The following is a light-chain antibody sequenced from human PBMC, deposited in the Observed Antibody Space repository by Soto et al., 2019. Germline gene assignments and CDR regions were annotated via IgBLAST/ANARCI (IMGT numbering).Light chain of an antibody. CDR2: TAS. Sequence: EIVMTQSPATLSVSPREGATLSCSASQSISSNLACYQQKPCHAPWLLIYTASTKATSIPPRFNGSGSGTEFTLTISSLQSEDFAVYYCQKYNNWPTFGQGTKVQIK. V-gene: IGKV3-15*01. CDR3: QKYNNWPT. J-gene: IGKJ1*01. CDR1: QSISSN.